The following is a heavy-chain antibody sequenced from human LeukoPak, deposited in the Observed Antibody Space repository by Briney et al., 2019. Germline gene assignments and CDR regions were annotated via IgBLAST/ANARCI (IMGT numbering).Heavy chain of an antibody. CDR3: AKNPLRAAPGFFDY. CDR2: ISGSGDST. Sequence: GGSLRLSCAASGFTFSNYAMRWVRQAPGKGLEWVSGISGSGDSTYYADSVKGRFTISRDNSKNTLYLQMNSLRAEDTALYYCAKNPLRAAPGFFDYWGRGTLVTVSS. D-gene: IGHD6-13*01. CDR1: GFTFSNYA. V-gene: IGHV3-23*01. J-gene: IGHJ4*02.